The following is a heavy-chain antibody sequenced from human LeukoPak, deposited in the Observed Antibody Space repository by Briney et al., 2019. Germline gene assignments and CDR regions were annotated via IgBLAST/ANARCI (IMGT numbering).Heavy chain of an antibody. D-gene: IGHD3-22*01. CDR1: GYTFTGYY. J-gene: IGHJ4*02. CDR2: INANSGGT. Sequence: ASVKVSCKASGYTFTGYYMLWVRQAPGQGLEWMGWINANSGGTNYAQKFQGRVTMTRDTSISTAYMELSRLRSDDTVVYYCARERSITMIVVAIQGLDYWGQGTLVTVSS. CDR3: ARERSITMIVVAIQGLDY. V-gene: IGHV1-2*02.